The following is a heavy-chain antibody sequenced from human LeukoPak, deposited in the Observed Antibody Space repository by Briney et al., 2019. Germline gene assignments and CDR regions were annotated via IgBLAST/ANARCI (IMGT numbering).Heavy chain of an antibody. CDR3: ARGERGYSYGYFPNYFDY. J-gene: IGHJ4*02. CDR2: IYTSGST. CDR1: GGSISSYY. D-gene: IGHD5-18*01. V-gene: IGHV4-4*07. Sequence: SETLTLTCTVSGGSISSYYWSWIRQPAGKGLEWIGRIYTSGSTNYNPSLKRRVTMSVDTSKNQFSLKLSSVTAADTAVYYCARGERGYSYGYFPNYFDYWGQGTLVTVSS.